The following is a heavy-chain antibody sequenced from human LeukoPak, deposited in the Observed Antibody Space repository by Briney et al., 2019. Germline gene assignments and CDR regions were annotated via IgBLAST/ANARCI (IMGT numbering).Heavy chain of an antibody. CDR3: ARGLGEDDFWSGYLRLKKIAFDI. J-gene: IGHJ3*02. D-gene: IGHD3-3*01. CDR1: GGTFSSYA. CDR2: MNPNSGNT. V-gene: IGHV1-8*03. Sequence: ASVKVSCKASGGTFSSYAINWVRQATGQGLEWMGWMNPNSGNTGYAQKFQGRVTITRNTPISTAYMELSSLRSEDTAVYYCARGLGEDDFWSGYLRLKKIAFDIWGQGTMVTVSS.